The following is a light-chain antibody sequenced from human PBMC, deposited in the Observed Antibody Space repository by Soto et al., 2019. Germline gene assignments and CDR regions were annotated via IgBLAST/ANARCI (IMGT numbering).Light chain of an antibody. CDR1: QSISSY. V-gene: IGKV1-39*01. J-gene: IGKJ3*01. Sequence: DIQMTQSPSSLSASVGDRVTITCRASQSISSYLNWYQQKPGKAPKLLIYAASSLQSGVPSRFSGSGSGTDFPLTIRRLQREDFATYYGQLSYSTPRTFGPGTKVDIK. CDR3: QLSYSTPRT. CDR2: AAS.